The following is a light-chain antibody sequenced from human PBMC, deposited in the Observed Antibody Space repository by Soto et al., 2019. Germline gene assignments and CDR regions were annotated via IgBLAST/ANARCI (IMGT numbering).Light chain of an antibody. J-gene: IGKJ1*01. Sequence: EIVMTQSPGTLSVSPGERATLSCRASQSVSSNLAWFQQRPGQAPRLLIYGASTRATGIPARFSGSGSGTEFTLTISSLQSEDLAVYYCHQYNNWPRTFGQGTKVEIK. CDR1: QSVSSN. CDR3: HQYNNWPRT. V-gene: IGKV3-15*01. CDR2: GAS.